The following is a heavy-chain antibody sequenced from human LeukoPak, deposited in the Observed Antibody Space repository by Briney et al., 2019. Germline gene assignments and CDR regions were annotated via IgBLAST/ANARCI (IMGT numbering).Heavy chain of an antibody. J-gene: IGHJ2*01. CDR3: ARTDSSGTNWYFDL. D-gene: IGHD3-22*01. V-gene: IGHV2-70*11. CDR1: GFSLSTSGMC. CDR2: IDWDDDK. Sequence: SGPALVKPTQTLTLTCTFSGFSLSTSGMCVSWIRQPPGKALEWLARIDWDDDKYYSTSLKTRLTISKDTSKNQLVLTMTNMDPVDTATYYCARTDSSGTNWYFDLWGRGTLVTVSS.